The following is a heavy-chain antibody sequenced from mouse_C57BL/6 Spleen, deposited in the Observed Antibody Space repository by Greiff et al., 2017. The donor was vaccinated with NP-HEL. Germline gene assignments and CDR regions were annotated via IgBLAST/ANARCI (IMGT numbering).Heavy chain of an antibody. CDR3: ARSSYDYPFAY. D-gene: IGHD2-4*01. J-gene: IGHJ3*01. CDR2: IYPGDGDT. Sequence: QVQLQQSGAELVKPGASVKISCKASGYAFSSYWLNWVKQRPGKGLEWIGQIYPGDGDTNYNGKFKGKATLTADKSSSTAYMQLCSLTSEDSAVYFCARSSYDYPFAYWGKGTLVTVSA. CDR1: GYAFSSYW. V-gene: IGHV1-80*01.